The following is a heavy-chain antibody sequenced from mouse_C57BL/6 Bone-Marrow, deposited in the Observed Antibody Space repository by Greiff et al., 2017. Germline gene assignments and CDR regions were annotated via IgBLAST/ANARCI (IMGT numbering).Heavy chain of an antibody. CDR1: GFNIKDDY. D-gene: IGHD1-1*01. CDR3: TTRGDGSRSFAY. V-gene: IGHV14-4*01. J-gene: IGHJ3*01. CDR2: IDPENGDT. Sequence: EVQLQQSGAELVRPGASVKLSCTASGFNIKDDYMHWVKQRPEQGLEWIGWIDPENGDTEYASKFQGNATITADTSSNTAYLQLSSLTSEDTAVYYCTTRGDGSRSFAYWGQGTLVTVSA.